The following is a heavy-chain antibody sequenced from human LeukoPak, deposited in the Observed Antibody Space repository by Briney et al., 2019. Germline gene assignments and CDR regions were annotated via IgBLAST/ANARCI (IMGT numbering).Heavy chain of an antibody. CDR3: AKGGGSYFRRVTYYYYYMDV. CDR1: GFDFSNYD. Sequence: GSLRLSCAASGFDFSNYDMNWIRQAPGKGLQWVSGISGSGDSTYYADSVNGRFTISRDNSKNTLYLQMISLRAEDTAVYYCAKGGGSYFRRVTYYYYYMDVWGKGTTVTVSS. CDR2: ISGSGDST. V-gene: IGHV3-23*01. J-gene: IGHJ6*03. D-gene: IGHD1-26*01.